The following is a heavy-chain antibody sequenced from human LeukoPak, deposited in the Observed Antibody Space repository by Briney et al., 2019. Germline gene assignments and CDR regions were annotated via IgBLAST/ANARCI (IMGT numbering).Heavy chain of an antibody. Sequence: PSETLSLTCTVSGGSISSYYWSWIRQPPGKGLEWIGYIYHSASTNYNPSLKSRVTISVDTSKNQISLKLSSVTAADTAVYYCARIGHEDFYFDYWGQGTLGSPS. V-gene: IGHV4-59*01. CDR2: IYHSAST. D-gene: IGHD3-3*01. CDR3: ARIGHEDFYFDY. J-gene: IGHJ4*02. CDR1: GGSISSYY.